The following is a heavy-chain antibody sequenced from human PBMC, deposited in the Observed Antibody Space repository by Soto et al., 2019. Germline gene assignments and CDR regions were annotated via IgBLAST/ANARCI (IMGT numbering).Heavy chain of an antibody. CDR3: ALRYCSRTTCPPLNSYFYMDV. J-gene: IGHJ6*03. D-gene: IGHD2-2*01. CDR2: ISGSGGTT. Sequence: GGSLRLSCAASGFTFRNYAMTWVRQAPGKGLEWVSGISGSGGTTFYAGSVKGRFPISRDNSKNTLYLQMNSLRAEDTAVYYCALRYCSRTTCPPLNSYFYMDVWGTGTTVTVSS. CDR1: GFTFRNYA. V-gene: IGHV3-23*01.